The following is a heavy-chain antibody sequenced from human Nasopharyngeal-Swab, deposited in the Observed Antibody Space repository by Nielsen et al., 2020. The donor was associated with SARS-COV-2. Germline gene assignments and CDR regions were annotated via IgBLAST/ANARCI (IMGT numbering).Heavy chain of an antibody. D-gene: IGHD6-19*01. Sequence: GESLKISCAASGFIFSTYTMNWVRQAPGKGLEWLSSIISSTSYIYYADSVKGRFTISRDNAKNSPYLQMNSPRTEDTAVYYCATSGYSSGWIFWGQGTLVTVSS. J-gene: IGHJ4*02. CDR1: GFIFSTYT. CDR2: IISSTSYI. CDR3: ATSGYSSGWIF. V-gene: IGHV3-21*01.